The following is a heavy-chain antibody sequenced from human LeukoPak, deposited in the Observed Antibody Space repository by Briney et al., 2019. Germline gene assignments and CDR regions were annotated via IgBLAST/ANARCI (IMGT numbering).Heavy chain of an antibody. J-gene: IGHJ4*02. CDR1: GFTFSSYG. CDR3: AKGSRDSCGWYRDY. CDR2: ILSDGSKE. D-gene: IGHD6-19*01. V-gene: IGHV3-33*06. Sequence: GGSLRLSCAASGFTFSSYGMHWVRQAPGKGLEWVAVILSDGSKEFYTDSVKGRFTISRDNSKNTLYLQMNSLRAEDTAVYYCAKGSRDSCGWYRDYWGQGTLVTVSS.